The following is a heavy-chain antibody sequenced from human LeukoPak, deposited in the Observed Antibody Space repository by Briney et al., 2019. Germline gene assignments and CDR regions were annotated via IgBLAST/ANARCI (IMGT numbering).Heavy chain of an antibody. CDR3: ASEVTGRNAGWFDP. CDR2: IYSGGST. J-gene: IGHJ5*02. V-gene: IGHV3-53*01. D-gene: IGHD3-10*01. Sequence: GGSLRLSCAASGFTVSSNYMSGVPQAPGKGLEWVSVIYSGGSTYSADSVKGRFTISRDNSKNTLYLQMNSLRAEDTAVYYCASEVTGRNAGWFDPWGQGTLVTVSS. CDR1: GFTVSSNY.